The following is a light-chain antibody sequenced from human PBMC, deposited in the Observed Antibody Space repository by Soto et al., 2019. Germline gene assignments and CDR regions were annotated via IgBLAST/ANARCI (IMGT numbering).Light chain of an antibody. J-gene: IGKJ4*01. V-gene: IGKV1-5*03. Sequence: DIPMTQSPSTLSASVGDRVTITCRASQSISSWLAWYQQKPGKAPQLLIYQASSLQSGVPSRFSGSGSGTEFTLTISSLHPDDFATYYCQSGVTFGVGTKVEIK. CDR2: QAS. CDR1: QSISSW. CDR3: QSGVT.